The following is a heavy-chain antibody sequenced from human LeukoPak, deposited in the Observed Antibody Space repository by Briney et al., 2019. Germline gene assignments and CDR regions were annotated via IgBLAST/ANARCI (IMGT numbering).Heavy chain of an antibody. Sequence: PSEILSLTCTVSGGSISSSSYYWGWIRQPPGKGLEWIGSIYYSGSTYYNPSLKSRVTISVDTSKNQFSLKLSSVTAADTAVYYCASQVAALGAYFDYWGQGTLVTVSS. CDR3: ASQVAALGAYFDY. D-gene: IGHD2-15*01. CDR2: IYYSGST. J-gene: IGHJ4*02. V-gene: IGHV4-39*07. CDR1: GGSISSSSYY.